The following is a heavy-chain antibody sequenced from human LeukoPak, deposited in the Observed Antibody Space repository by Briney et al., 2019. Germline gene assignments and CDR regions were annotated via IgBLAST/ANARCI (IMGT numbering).Heavy chain of an antibody. D-gene: IGHD5-18*01. V-gene: IGHV1-18*01. J-gene: IGHJ4*02. CDR3: ARDLSTPHRGYSYGFGY. Sequence: ASVKVSCKASGYTFTSYGISWVRQAPGQGLEWMGWISAYNGNTNYAQKLQGRVTMTTDTSTSTAYMELRSLRSDGTAVYYCARDLSTPHRGYSYGFGYWGQGTLVTVSS. CDR1: GYTFTSYG. CDR2: ISAYNGNT.